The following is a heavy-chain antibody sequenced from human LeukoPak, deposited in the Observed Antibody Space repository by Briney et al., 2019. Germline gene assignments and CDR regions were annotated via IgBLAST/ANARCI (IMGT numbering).Heavy chain of an antibody. V-gene: IGHV1-69*13. J-gene: IGHJ6*03. CDR2: IIPIFGTA. Sequence: ASVKVSCKASGGTFSSYAISWVRQAPGQGLEWMGGIIPIFGTANYAQKFQGRVTITADVSTSTAYMELSSLRSEDTAVYYCARAEEYSSSSFRARYYYYMDVWGKGTTVTVSS. CDR3: ARAEEYSSSSFRARYYYYMDV. CDR1: GGTFSSYA. D-gene: IGHD6-6*01.